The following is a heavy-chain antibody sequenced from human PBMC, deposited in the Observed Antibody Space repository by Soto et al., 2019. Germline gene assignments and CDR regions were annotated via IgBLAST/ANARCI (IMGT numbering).Heavy chain of an antibody. J-gene: IGHJ4*02. V-gene: IGHV3-23*01. CDR2: INDRGATT. CDR3: AKDKPGPTSFDY. CDR1: GFTMCSNA. Sequence: GSRARGCAASGFTMCSNAMNWVRRAPGKGPEWVSAINDRGATTHYADSVKVRFTISRDTSKNTLYLQLNTLRADDTAVYYCAKDKPGPTSFDYWGQGTLITV. D-gene: IGHD1-1*01.